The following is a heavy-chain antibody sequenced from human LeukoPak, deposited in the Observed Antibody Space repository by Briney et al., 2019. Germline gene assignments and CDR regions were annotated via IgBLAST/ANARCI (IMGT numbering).Heavy chain of an antibody. D-gene: IGHD5-18*01. J-gene: IGHJ4*02. CDR2: INTSGST. CDR1: GDYISNYY. CDR3: ARSPVETPLGRPFDH. Sequence: SETLSLTCTVSGDYISNYYWNWIRQPAGKGLEWIGRINTSGSTNYNPSLKSRVSMSVDASKNQFSLRLSSVTAADTAVFYCARSPVETPLGRPFDHWGQGTLVTVSS. V-gene: IGHV4-4*07.